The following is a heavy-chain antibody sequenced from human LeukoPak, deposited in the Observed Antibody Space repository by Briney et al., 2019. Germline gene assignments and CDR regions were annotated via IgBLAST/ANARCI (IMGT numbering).Heavy chain of an antibody. CDR3: ATGYYYDSSGYYYAPWFGP. CDR2: FDPEDGET. Sequence: ASVKVSCKVSGYTLTELSMHWVRQAPGKGLEWMGGFDPEDGETIYAQKFQGRVTMTEDTSTDTAYMELSSLRSEDTAVYYCATGYYYDSSGYYYAPWFGPWGQGTLVTVSS. V-gene: IGHV1-24*01. D-gene: IGHD3-22*01. J-gene: IGHJ5*02. CDR1: GYTLTELS.